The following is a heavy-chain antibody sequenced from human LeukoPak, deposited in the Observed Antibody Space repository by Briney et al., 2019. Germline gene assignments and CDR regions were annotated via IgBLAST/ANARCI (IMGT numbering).Heavy chain of an antibody. Sequence: GGSLRLSCAASGFTFSDYYMNWIRQAPGKGLEWVSSISSSSYIYYADSVKGRFTISRDNAKNSLYLQMNSLRAEDTAVYYCARDTAVAAHNWFDPWGQGTLVTVSS. CDR1: GFTFSDYY. V-gene: IGHV3-69-1*01. CDR2: ISSSSYI. D-gene: IGHD6-19*01. CDR3: ARDTAVAAHNWFDP. J-gene: IGHJ5*02.